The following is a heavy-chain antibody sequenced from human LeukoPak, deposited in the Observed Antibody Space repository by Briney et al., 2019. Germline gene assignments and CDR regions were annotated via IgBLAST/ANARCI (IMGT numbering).Heavy chain of an antibody. Sequence: GESLKISCKASGYIFTKYSIGWVRQMPGKGLEWMGVIYPCSSGSRYSPSFQGQVTISADKSITTAYLQWSSLKASDTAMYYCARRDGEYFFDFWGQGTLVTVSP. CDR1: GYIFTKYS. V-gene: IGHV5-51*01. J-gene: IGHJ4*02. CDR3: ARRDGEYFFDF. CDR2: IYPCSSGS. D-gene: IGHD4-17*01.